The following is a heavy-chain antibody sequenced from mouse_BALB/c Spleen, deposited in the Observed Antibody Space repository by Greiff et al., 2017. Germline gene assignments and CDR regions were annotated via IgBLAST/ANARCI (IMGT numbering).Heavy chain of an antibody. D-gene: IGHD2-4*01. CDR1: GFAFSSYD. CDR2: ISSGGGST. J-gene: IGHJ4*01. V-gene: IGHV5-12-1*01. CDR3: ARPPTMITTGYYAMDY. Sequence: EVQGVESGGGLVKPGGSLKLSCAASGFAFSSYDMSWVRQTPEKRLEWVAYISSGGGSTYYPDTVKGRFTISRDNAKNTLYLQMSSLKSEDTAMYYCARPPTMITTGYYAMDYWGQGTSVTVSS.